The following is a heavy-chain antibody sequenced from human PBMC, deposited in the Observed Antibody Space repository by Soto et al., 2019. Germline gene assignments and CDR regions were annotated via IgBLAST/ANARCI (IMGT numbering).Heavy chain of an antibody. V-gene: IGHV3-23*01. CDR3: AKSHRLCNNNDCGAFDN. CDR1: GFIFSNYA. Sequence: EVQLLESGGSLEQPGGSLRLSCAASGFIFSNYAMTWVRQAPGKGPEWVSHISLSGGTTHHADSVKGRFTISRDNSKNTLYRQMSSLRAEDTAVYYCAKSHRLCNNNDCGAFDNWGQGTMVTVSS. CDR2: ISLSGGTT. J-gene: IGHJ3*02. D-gene: IGHD2-8*01.